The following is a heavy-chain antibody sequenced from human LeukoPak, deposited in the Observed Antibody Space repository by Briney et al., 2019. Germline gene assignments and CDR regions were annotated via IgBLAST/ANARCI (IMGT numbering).Heavy chain of an antibody. CDR2: IWYDGSNK. CDR1: GFTFSSYG. V-gene: IGHV3-33*01. J-gene: IGHJ4*02. CDR3: ARSYDSSGAHYFDY. Sequence: GGSLRLSCAASGFTFSSYGMHWVRQAPGKGLEGVAVIWYDGSNKYYADSVKGRFTISRDNSKNTLYLQMNSLRAEDTAVYYCARSYDSSGAHYFDYWGQGTLVTVSS. D-gene: IGHD3-22*01.